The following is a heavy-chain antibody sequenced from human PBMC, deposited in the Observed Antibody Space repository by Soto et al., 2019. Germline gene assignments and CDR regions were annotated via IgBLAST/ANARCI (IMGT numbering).Heavy chain of an antibody. J-gene: IGHJ4*02. D-gene: IGHD3-16*01. CDR3: AGDLRWPFDY. Sequence: SETLSLTCTVSGGSISSGGYYWSWIRQHPGKGLEWIGYMYYSGSTQYNPSLKSRITMSVDKSKNQFSLKLSSVAAADTAVYYCAGDLRWPFDYWGQGTLVTVSS. CDR1: GGSISSGGYY. V-gene: IGHV4-31*09. CDR2: MYYSGST.